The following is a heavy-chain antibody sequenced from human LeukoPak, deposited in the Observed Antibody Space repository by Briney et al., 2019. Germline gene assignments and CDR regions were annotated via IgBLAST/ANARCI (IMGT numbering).Heavy chain of an antibody. J-gene: IGHJ4*02. Sequence: GGSLRLSCAASGFTFSSYGMSWVRQAPGKGLEWVSAISGSGGSTYYADSVKGRFTISRDNSKNTLYVQMNSLRAEDTAVYYCAKGLRRGYSYGYFDYWGQGTLVTVSS. V-gene: IGHV3-23*01. CDR2: ISGSGGST. CDR3: AKGLRRGYSYGYFDY. D-gene: IGHD5-18*01. CDR1: GFTFSSYG.